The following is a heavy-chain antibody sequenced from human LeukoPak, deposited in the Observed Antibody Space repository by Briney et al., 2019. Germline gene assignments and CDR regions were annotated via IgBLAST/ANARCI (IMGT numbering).Heavy chain of an antibody. V-gene: IGHV3-74*01. CDR3: ARVKLGCYWFDP. J-gene: IGHJ5*02. CDR2: INSDGSST. D-gene: IGHD2-21*01. Sequence: RPGGSLRLSCAASGFTFSSYWMHWVRQAPGKGLVWVSRINSDGSSTSYADSVKGRFTISRDNAKNTLYLQMNSLRAEDTAVYYCARVKLGCYWFDPWGQGTLVTVSS. CDR1: GFTFSSYW.